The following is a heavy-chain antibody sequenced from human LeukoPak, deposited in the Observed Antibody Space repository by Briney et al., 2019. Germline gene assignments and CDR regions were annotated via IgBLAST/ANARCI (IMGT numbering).Heavy chain of an antibody. CDR2: ISYDGSNK. CDR3: ARGEYYSDTSSYFDY. J-gene: IGHJ4*02. Sequence: GGSLRLSCAASGFTFSSYVMHWVRQAPGKGLEWVAVISYDGSNKYYADSVKGRFTISRDNSKNTLFVQMSSLRAEDTAVYYCARGEYYSDTSSYFDYWGQGTLVTVSS. V-gene: IGHV3-30*03. D-gene: IGHD3-22*01. CDR1: GFTFSSYV.